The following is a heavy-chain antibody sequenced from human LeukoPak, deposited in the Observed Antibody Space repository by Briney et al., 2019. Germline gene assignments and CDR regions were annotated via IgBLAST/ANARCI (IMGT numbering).Heavy chain of an antibody. J-gene: IGHJ5*02. CDR3: GRGANFGDA. V-gene: IGHV4-30-4*08. D-gene: IGHD3-3*01. CDR2: IYYSGNT. Sequence: PSETLSLTCTVSGGSISSGGYYWSWIRQHPGKGLEWIGYIYYSGNTYYNPSLKSRITISMDSSKKRFSLKVNSVTAADTAVYYCGRGANFGDAWGQGTPVIVSS. CDR1: GGSISSGGYY.